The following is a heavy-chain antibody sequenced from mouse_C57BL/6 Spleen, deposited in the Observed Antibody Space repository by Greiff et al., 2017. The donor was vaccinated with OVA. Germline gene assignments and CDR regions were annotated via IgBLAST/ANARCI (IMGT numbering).Heavy chain of an antibody. CDR2: INPGSGGT. J-gene: IGHJ2*01. CDR1: GYAFTNYL. CDR3: ASELDY. V-gene: IGHV1-54*01. Sequence: VQLQQSGAELVRPGTSVKVSCKASGYAFTNYLIEWVKQRPGQGLEWIGVINPGSGGTNYNEKFKGKATLTADKSSSTAYMQLSSLTSEDSAVYYCASELDYWGQGTTLTVSS.